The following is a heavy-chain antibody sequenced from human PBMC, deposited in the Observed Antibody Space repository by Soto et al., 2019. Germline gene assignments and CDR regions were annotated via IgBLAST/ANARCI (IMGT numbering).Heavy chain of an antibody. Sequence: SETLSLTCTVPSTSSSSWSWLRQSPGKGLGWIGYIYFTGDTTYNPSRKSRVTMAIDTSQNQFSLKLTSGTAADTALYYCVRYIASIGRYYSAMDVGGQGPRVTESS. CDR2: IYFTGDT. V-gene: IGHV4-59*01. CDR1: STSSSS. J-gene: IGHJ6*02. CDR3: VRYIASIGRYYSAMDV. D-gene: IGHD6-13*01.